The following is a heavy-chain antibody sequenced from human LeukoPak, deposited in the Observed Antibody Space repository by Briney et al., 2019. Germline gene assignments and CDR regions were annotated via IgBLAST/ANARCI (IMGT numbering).Heavy chain of an antibody. CDR2: ISGSGGST. CDR1: GLTFSSYA. Sequence: GGSLRLSCAASGLTFSSYAMSWVRQAPGKGLEWVSAISGSGGSTYYADSVKGRFTISRDNSKNTLYLQMNSLRAEDTAVYHCAKGLSTNYYYGMDVWGQGTTVTVSS. V-gene: IGHV3-23*01. D-gene: IGHD2-2*01. J-gene: IGHJ6*02. CDR3: AKGLSTNYYYGMDV.